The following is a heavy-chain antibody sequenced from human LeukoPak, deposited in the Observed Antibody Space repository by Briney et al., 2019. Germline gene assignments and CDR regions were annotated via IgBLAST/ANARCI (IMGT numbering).Heavy chain of an antibody. Sequence: ASVKVSCKASGYTFTGYYMHWVRQAPGQGLEWMGWINPNSGGTNYAQKFQGRVTMTRDTSISTAYMELSRLRSDDTAVYYCARSSSSFDWYFDLWGRGTLVTVSS. J-gene: IGHJ2*01. CDR2: INPNSGGT. V-gene: IGHV1-2*02. D-gene: IGHD6-13*01. CDR1: GYTFTGYY. CDR3: ARSSSSFDWYFDL.